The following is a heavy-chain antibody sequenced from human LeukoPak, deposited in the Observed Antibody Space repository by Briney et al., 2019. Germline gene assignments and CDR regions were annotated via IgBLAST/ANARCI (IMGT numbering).Heavy chain of an antibody. Sequence: GESLKISCKGSGYSFTSYWIGWVRQLPGKGLESMGIIYPGDSDTRYSPSFQGQVTISADKSISTAYLQWSSLKASDTAMYYCARHSPILAVAGTEFDYWGQGTLVTVSS. D-gene: IGHD6-19*01. J-gene: IGHJ4*02. CDR2: IYPGDSDT. V-gene: IGHV5-51*01. CDR1: GYSFTSYW. CDR3: ARHSPILAVAGTEFDY.